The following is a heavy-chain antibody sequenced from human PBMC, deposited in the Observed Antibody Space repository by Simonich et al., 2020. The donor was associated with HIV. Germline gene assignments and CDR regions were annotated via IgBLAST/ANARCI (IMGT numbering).Heavy chain of an antibody. Sequence: QVQLVQSGAEVKKPGASVKVSCKVSGYTLTELCMHWVRQAPGKGLEWMGSFEPEDDETIYAQKFQGRVTITADTSTDTAYMELSSLRSDDTAVYYCATGPMSIVGAVDYWGQGTLVTVSS. CDR1: GYTLTELC. J-gene: IGHJ4*02. V-gene: IGHV1-24*01. CDR2: FEPEDDET. CDR3: ATGPMSIVGAVDY. D-gene: IGHD1-26*01.